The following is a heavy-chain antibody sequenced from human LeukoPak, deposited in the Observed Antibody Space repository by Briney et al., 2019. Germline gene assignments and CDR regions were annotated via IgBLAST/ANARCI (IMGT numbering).Heavy chain of an antibody. CDR2: ISYDGSNK. V-gene: IGHV3-30-3*01. D-gene: IGHD3-22*01. J-gene: IGHJ4*02. CDR3: ARDIYDSSGYYGYYFDY. CDR1: GFTFSSYA. Sequence: GGSLRLSCAASGFTFSSYAMHWVRQAPGKGLEWVAVISYDGSNKYYADSVKGRFTISRDNSKNTLYLQMNSLRAEDTAVYYCARDIYDSSGYYGYYFDYWGQGTPVTVSS.